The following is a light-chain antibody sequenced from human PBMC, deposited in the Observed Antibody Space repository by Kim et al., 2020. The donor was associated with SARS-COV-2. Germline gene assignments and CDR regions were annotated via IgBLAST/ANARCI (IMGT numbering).Light chain of an antibody. CDR2: GTS. CDR3: HQYNTWPPGT. V-gene: IGKV3-15*01. J-gene: IGKJ2*01. CDR1: RSVSSN. Sequence: EIVMTQSPATLSLSPGGRATLSCRASRSVSSNLAWYQQKPGQAPRVLIYGTSTRATGIPARFSGSGSGTEFTLTISSLQSGDSAVYYCHQYNTWPPGTFGQGTKVDIK.